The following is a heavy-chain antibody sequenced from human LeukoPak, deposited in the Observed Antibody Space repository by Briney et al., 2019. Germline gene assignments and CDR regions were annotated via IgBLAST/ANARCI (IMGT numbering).Heavy chain of an antibody. CDR2: IKQDGSEK. CDR1: GFTFSSYW. V-gene: IGHV3-7*01. Sequence: PGGSLRLSCAASGFTFSSYWMSWVRQAPGKGLEWVANIKQDGSEKYYVDSVKGRFTISRDNAKNSLYLQMNSLRAEDTAVYYCARAPYYYDSSGYYFGYWGQGTLVTVSS. D-gene: IGHD3-22*01. J-gene: IGHJ4*02. CDR3: ARAPYYYDSSGYYFGY.